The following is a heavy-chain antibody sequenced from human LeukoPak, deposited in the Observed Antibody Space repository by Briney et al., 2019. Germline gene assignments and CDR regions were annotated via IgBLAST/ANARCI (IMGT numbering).Heavy chain of an antibody. CDR3: ASLFPIAGGNSAERDRFDY. CDR1: GGSTSSYC. V-gene: IGHV4-59*01. Sequence: SETLSVTRTVPGGSTSSYCWSWIRQRPGEGLGWIGYIYYSGSTNYNPSLKCQITIIVHTSKNQFSLKLSSVTAADTAVYYCASLFPIAGGNSAERDRFDYWGQGTLATVSS. J-gene: IGHJ4*02. D-gene: IGHD4-23*01. CDR2: IYYSGST.